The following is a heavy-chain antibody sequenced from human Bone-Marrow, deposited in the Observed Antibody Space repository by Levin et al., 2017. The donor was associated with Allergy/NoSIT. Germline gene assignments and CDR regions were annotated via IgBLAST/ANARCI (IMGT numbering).Heavy chain of an antibody. CDR3: ARRPGYCSGGSCPTPFDY. Sequence: SETLSLTCAVYGGSFSGYYWSWIRQPPGKGLEWIGEINHSGSTNYNPSLKSRVTISVDTSKNQFSLKLSSVTAADTAVYYCARRPGYCSGGSCPTPFDYWGQGTLVTVSS. J-gene: IGHJ4*02. V-gene: IGHV4-34*01. D-gene: IGHD2-15*01. CDR2: INHSGST. CDR1: GGSFSGYY.